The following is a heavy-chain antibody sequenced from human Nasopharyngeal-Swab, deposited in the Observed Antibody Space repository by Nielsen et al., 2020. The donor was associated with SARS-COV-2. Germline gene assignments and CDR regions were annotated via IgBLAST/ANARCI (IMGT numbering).Heavy chain of an antibody. D-gene: IGHD2-2*01. Sequence: SVKVSCKASGGTFSAYTINWVRQAPRQGLEWMGGLIPILGVANYAQKFQGRVTITADKSTSTAYMELSSLRSEDTAVYYCARGALLGYCSSTDCYHYMDVWGRGTTVTVSS. CDR1: GGTFSAYT. V-gene: IGHV1-69*10. CDR2: LIPILGVA. J-gene: IGHJ6*03. CDR3: ARGALLGYCSSTDCYHYMDV.